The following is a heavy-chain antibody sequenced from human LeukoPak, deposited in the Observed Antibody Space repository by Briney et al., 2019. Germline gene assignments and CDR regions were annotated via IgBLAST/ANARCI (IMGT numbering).Heavy chain of an antibody. J-gene: IGHJ4*02. D-gene: IGHD6-13*01. Sequence: GGSLRLSCVASGFTFSSYAMSWVRQAPGKGLEWVSSISSSSSYIYYADSVKGRFTISRDNAKNSLYLQMNSLRAEDTAVYYCARGRVAAAGRHDYWGQGTLVTVSS. CDR1: GFTFSSYA. CDR3: ARGRVAAAGRHDY. CDR2: ISSSSSYI. V-gene: IGHV3-21*01.